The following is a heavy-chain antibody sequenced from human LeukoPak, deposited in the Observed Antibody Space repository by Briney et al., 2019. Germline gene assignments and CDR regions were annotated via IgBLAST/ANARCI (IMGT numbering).Heavy chain of an antibody. Sequence: GGSLRLSCAASGFNFNSYTMNWVRQAPGKGLEWVATVSYDGSNEYYADSVKGRFTISRDNSKNTLYLQMNTLRPEDTAVYYCASPARRITIFGVPFDYWGQGTLVTVSS. CDR3: ASPARRITIFGVPFDY. CDR2: VSYDGSNE. D-gene: IGHD3-3*01. J-gene: IGHJ4*02. V-gene: IGHV3-30-3*01. CDR1: GFNFNSYT.